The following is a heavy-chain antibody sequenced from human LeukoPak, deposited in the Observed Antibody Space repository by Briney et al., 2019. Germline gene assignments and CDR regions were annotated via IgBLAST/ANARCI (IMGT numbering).Heavy chain of an antibody. D-gene: IGHD1-26*01. J-gene: IGHJ4*02. CDR1: GYTFTGYY. Sequence: GAAVKLRLTSSGYTFTGYYMHAVRQSPGQGLEWMGWINSNRGDTKYASKFQGRVTMTRDTSISTAYMDLSRLRSDDTAVYYCARDRSITEKYSGIYFHDYWGRGSLVSVSS. CDR3: ARDRSITEKYSGIYFHDY. V-gene: IGHV1-2*02. CDR2: INSNRGDT.